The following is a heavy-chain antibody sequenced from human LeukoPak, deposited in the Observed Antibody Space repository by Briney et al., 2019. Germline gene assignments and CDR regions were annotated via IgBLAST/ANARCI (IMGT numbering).Heavy chain of an antibody. CDR3: AREYGDLDY. D-gene: IGHD4-17*01. V-gene: IGHV4-4*07. CDR2: INPSGGT. CDR1: GGFISGFY. Sequence: SETLSLTCTVSGGFISGFYWSWIRQPAGKGLEWIGRINPSGGTNYNPSLKSRVTMSTDTSSNKFSLNLRSVTAADTAVYYCAREYGDLDYWGRGTLVTVSS. J-gene: IGHJ4*02.